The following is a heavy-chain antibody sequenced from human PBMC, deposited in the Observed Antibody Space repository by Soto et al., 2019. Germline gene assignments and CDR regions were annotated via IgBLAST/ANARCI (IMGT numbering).Heavy chain of an antibody. V-gene: IGHV1-69*13. J-gene: IGHJ6*02. CDR2: IIPIFGTA. CDR1: GGTFSSYA. Sequence: PVKVSCKASGGTFSSYAISWVRQAPGQGLEWMGGIIPIFGTANYAQKFQGRVTITADESTSTAYMELSSLRSEDTAVYYCARWPSYCSSTSYYRRYYYYYGMDVWGQGTTVTVSS. CDR3: ARWPSYCSSTSYYRRYYYYYGMDV. D-gene: IGHD2-2*02.